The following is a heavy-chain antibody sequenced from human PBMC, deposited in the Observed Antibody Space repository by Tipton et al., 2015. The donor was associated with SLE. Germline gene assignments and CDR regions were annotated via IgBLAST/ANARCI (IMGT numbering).Heavy chain of an antibody. Sequence: TLSLTCTVSGGSISSYFWRWIRQPPGKGLEWIGYIYTSGRTNYNPSLKSRVTISVDTSKNQFSLKLSSVTAADPAVFYCSRGGGSFPGYYFDYWRQGTLVT. D-gene: IGHD1-26*01. V-gene: IGHV4-4*08. CDR2: IYTSGRT. J-gene: IGHJ4*02. CDR3: SRGGGSFPGYYFDY. CDR1: GGSISSYF.